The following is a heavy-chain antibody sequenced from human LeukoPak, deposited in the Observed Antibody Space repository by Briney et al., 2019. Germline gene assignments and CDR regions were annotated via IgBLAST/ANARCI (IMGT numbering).Heavy chain of an antibody. CDR2: ISYDGSNK. D-gene: IGHD1-26*01. CDR3: AKDRRGKWELLRAYYYYMDV. V-gene: IGHV3-30*18. CDR1: GFTFSSYG. Sequence: GGSLRLSCAASGFTFSSYGMHWVRQAPGKGLEWVAVISYDGSNKYYADSVKGRFTISRDNSKNTLYLQMNSLRAEDTAVYYCAKDRRGKWELLRAYYYYMDVWAKGPRSPSP. J-gene: IGHJ6*03.